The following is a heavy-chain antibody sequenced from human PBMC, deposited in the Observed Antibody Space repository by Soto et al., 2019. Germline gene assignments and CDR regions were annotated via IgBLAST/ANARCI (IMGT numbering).Heavy chain of an antibody. CDR2: INPEDSET. J-gene: IGHJ3*02. CDR1: GYRFSAFW. CDR3: ARPAYCGGNNCHKGPGIDAFDI. V-gene: IGHV5-51*01. Sequence: GEAQKISSVGSGYRFSAFWIAWVRQMPGKGLERVGVINPEDSETTYGPAFRGQVTFTAEKSITTTYLHWSSLKASDTAMYYCARPAYCGGNNCHKGPGIDAFDIWGQGTMVTVSS. D-gene: IGHD2-21*01.